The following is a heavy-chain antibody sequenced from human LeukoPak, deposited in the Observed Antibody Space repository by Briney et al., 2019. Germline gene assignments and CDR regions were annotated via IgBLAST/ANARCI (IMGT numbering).Heavy chain of an antibody. Sequence: GGSLRLSCAASGFTFSSYAMTWVRQALGKGLEWVSAISGSGVSTYYADSVKGRFTISRDNSRDTLYLQMNTLRAEDTAVYYCAKDLGDYSGTYYNSFDPWGQGTLVTVSS. CDR1: GFTFSSYA. V-gene: IGHV3-23*01. CDR2: ISGSGVST. J-gene: IGHJ5*02. CDR3: AKDLGDYSGTYYNSFDP. D-gene: IGHD1-26*01.